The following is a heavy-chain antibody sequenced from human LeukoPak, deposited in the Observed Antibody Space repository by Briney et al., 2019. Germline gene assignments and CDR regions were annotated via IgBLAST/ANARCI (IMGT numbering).Heavy chain of an antibody. V-gene: IGHV3-23*01. CDR2: ISGSGGST. CDR3: ARDGPRGAAAGKGFVY. Sequence: QPGGSLRLSCAASGFTFSSYAMSWVRQAPGKGLEWVSAISGSGGSTYYADSVKGRFTISRDNAKNSLYLQMNSLRAEDTAVYYCARDGPRGAAAGKGFVYWGQGTLVTVSS. J-gene: IGHJ4*02. D-gene: IGHD6-13*01. CDR1: GFTFSSYA.